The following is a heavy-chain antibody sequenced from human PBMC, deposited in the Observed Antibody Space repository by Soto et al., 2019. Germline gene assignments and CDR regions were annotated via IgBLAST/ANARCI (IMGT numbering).Heavy chain of an antibody. V-gene: IGHV3-23*01. Sequence: EAQLSESGGGLVQPGGSLRRSCAASGFKFSEASLSWIRPAPGKGLEWISTITGSGATTYYADSVKGRFTISRDNSKSTVDLQMNSLRAEDTAVYFCARPKLLPARVGALAIWGHGSVVTVSS. CDR3: ARPKLLPARVGALAI. CDR1: GFKFSEAS. CDR2: ITGSGATT. D-gene: IGHD3-10*01. J-gene: IGHJ3*02.